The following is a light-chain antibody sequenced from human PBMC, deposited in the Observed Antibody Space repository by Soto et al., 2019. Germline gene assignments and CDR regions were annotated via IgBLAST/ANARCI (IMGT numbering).Light chain of an antibody. V-gene: IGKV3-11*02. J-gene: IGKJ2*01. CDR2: DSS. CDR1: QSVGRY. CDR3: QYHTDWPPYT. Sequence: EMVLTQSPATLSLSPGDRATLSCRASQSVGRYLAWYQQRPGQAPRLLIYDSSNRVTGIPARFSGNGSGRDFTLTISSLDPEDFAVYYCQYHTDWPPYTFGQGTTLEI.